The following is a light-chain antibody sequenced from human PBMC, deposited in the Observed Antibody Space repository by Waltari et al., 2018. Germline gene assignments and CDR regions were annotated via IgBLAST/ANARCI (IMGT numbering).Light chain of an antibody. CDR3: SSYISSSTLEL. CDR1: SRDVGGYNY. Sequence: QSALTQPASVSGSPGQSITISCTGTSRDVGGYNYVSWYQQHPGKAPKLMIYDVSTRPSGVSNRFSGSKSGNTASLTISGLQAEDEADYYCSSYISSSTLELFGGGTSLTVL. V-gene: IGLV2-14*03. CDR2: DVS. J-gene: IGLJ2*01.